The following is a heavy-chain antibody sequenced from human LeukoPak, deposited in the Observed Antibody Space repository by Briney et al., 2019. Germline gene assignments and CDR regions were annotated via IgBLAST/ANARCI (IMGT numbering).Heavy chain of an antibody. CDR2: IWHDGRNK. D-gene: IGHD3-16*01. Sequence: GGSLRLSCAASGLTFSTYAMHWVRQAPGKGLEWVAVIWHDGRNKVCADSVKGRFTISRDNSNNTLFLQMNSLRAEHTAVYFCAKEWTRGGLDYWGLGTLVTVSS. J-gene: IGHJ4*02. CDR3: AKEWTRGGLDY. V-gene: IGHV3-33*06. CDR1: GLTFSTYA.